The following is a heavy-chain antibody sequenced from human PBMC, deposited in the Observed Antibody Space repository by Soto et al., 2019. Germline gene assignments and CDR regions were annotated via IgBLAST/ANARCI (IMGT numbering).Heavy chain of an antibody. CDR1: GFTFSSYE. Sequence: GGSLRLSCAASGFTFSSYEMNWVRQAPGKGLEWVSYISTSGNYIYYADSVKGRFTISRHNAKNSLYLQMTSLRVEDTAVYYCAREPLVPAGSFDYWGQGTLVTVSS. D-gene: IGHD2-2*01. J-gene: IGHJ4*02. CDR3: AREPLVPAGSFDY. V-gene: IGHV3-48*03. CDR2: ISTSGNYI.